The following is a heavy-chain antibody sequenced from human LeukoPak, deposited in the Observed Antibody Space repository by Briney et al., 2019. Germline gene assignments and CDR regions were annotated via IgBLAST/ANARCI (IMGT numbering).Heavy chain of an antibody. CDR3: ARVRGADRAYYYYYMDV. CDR1: GFTFSSYA. CDR2: IYSGGST. V-gene: IGHV3-53*01. J-gene: IGHJ6*03. Sequence: PGGSLRLSCAASGFTFSSYAMSWVRQAPGKGLGWVSVIYSGGSTYYADSVKGRFTISRDNSKNTLYLQMNSLRAEDTAVYYCARVRGADRAYYYYYMDVWGKGTTVTVSS. D-gene: IGHD1-26*01.